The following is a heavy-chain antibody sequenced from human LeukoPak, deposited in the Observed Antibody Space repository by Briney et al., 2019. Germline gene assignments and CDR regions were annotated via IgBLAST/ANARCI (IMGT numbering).Heavy chain of an antibody. CDR3: ARVPYDSSGYCDY. Sequence: SETLSLTCAVSGYSISSSYYWGWIRQPPGKGLEWIGYIYYSGSTYYNPSLKSRVTISVDTSKNQFSLKLSSVTAADTAVYYCARVPYDSSGYCDYWGQGTLVTVSS. J-gene: IGHJ4*02. D-gene: IGHD3-22*01. V-gene: IGHV4-30-4*08. CDR2: IYYSGST. CDR1: GYSISSSYY.